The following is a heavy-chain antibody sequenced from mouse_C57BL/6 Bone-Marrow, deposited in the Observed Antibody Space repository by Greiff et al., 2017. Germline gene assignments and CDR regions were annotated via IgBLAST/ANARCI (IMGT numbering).Heavy chain of an antibody. Sequence: EVKLMESGPGLVKPSQSLSLTCSVTGYSITSGYYWNWIRQFPGNKLEWMGYISYDGSNNYNPSLKNRISITRDTSKNQFFLKLNSVTTEDTATYYCARGDYGRGAMDYWGQGTSVTVSS. CDR2: ISYDGSN. J-gene: IGHJ4*01. V-gene: IGHV3-6*01. CDR1: GYSITSGYY. D-gene: IGHD1-1*01. CDR3: ARGDYGRGAMDY.